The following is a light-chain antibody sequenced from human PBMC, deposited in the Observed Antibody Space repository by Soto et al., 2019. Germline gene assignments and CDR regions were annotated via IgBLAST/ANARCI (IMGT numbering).Light chain of an antibody. CDR2: EVS. Sequence: QSALTQPASVSGSPGQSITISCTGTSSDVGGYNYVSWYQQHPGKAPKLMIYEVSNRPSGVSNRFSGSKSGNTASLTISGLQAEDEADYCCSSYTHSRALYVVFGGGTQLTVL. CDR3: SSYTHSRALYVV. V-gene: IGLV2-14*01. CDR1: SSDVGGYNY. J-gene: IGLJ2*01.